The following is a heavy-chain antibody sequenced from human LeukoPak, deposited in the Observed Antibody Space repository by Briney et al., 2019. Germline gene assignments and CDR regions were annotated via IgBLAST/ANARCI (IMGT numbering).Heavy chain of an antibody. CDR3: ARGNPLSIVGYDRHFDY. CDR2: IIPILGIA. V-gene: IGHV1-69*02. CDR1: GGTFSSYT. J-gene: IGHJ4*02. Sequence: SVKVSCKASGGTFSSYTISWVRQAPGQGLEWMGRIIPILGIANYAQKFQGRVTITADKSTCTAYMELSSLRSEDTAVYYCARGNPLSIVGYDRHFDYWGQGTLVTVSS. D-gene: IGHD1-26*01.